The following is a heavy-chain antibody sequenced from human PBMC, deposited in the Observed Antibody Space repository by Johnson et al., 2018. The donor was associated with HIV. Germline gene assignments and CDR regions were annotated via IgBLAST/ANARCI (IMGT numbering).Heavy chain of an antibody. CDR2: ISWNSGSI. Sequence: VQVVESGGGLVQPGRSLRLSCAASGFTFDDYAMHWVRQAPGKGLEWVAGISWNSGSIGYADSVKRRFTISRDNAKNSLYLQMKSLRAEDTALYYCAKDMGAVTIDAFDIWGQGTMVTVSS. CDR3: AKDMGAVTIDAFDI. V-gene: IGHV3-9*01. J-gene: IGHJ3*02. CDR1: GFTFDDYA. D-gene: IGHD4-17*01.